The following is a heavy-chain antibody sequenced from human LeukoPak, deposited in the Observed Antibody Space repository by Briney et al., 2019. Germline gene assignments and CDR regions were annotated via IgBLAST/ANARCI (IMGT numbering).Heavy chain of an antibody. V-gene: IGHV1-24*01. CDR2: FHPEDGET. CDR3: ARDLKVGKWELLSHSNDY. Sequence: ASVKVSCKVSGYTVTELSMHWVRQSPGKGLEWMGGFHPEDGETIYAQKFQGRVTMTEDTSTDTAYMELRSLRSDDTAVYYCARDLKVGKWELLSHSNDYWGQGTLVTVSS. J-gene: IGHJ4*02. CDR1: GYTVTELS. D-gene: IGHD1-26*01.